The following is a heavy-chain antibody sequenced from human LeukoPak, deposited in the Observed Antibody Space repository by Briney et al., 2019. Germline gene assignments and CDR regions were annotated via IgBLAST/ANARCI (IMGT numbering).Heavy chain of an antibody. D-gene: IGHD3-10*01. J-gene: IGHJ4*02. CDR3: ARDKYVTMVRGYWVY. V-gene: IGHV3-30*04. CDR2: ISYDGSNK. CDR1: GFTFSSYA. Sequence: GRSLRLSCAASGFTFSSYAMHWVRQAPGKGLEWVAVISYDGSNKYYADSVKGRFTISRDNSKNTLYLQMNSLGAEDTAVYYCARDKYVTMVRGYWVYWGQGTLVTVSS.